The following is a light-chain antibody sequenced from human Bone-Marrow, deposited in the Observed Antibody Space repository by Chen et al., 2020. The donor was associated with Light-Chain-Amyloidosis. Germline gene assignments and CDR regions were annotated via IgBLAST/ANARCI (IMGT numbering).Light chain of an antibody. J-gene: IGLJ3*02. CDR2: NTD. Sequence: QTVVTQEPSFSVAPGGTVTLTCGLSSGSVSTDYYPCWYQPTPGQAPRTLIYNTDPRSSGVPDRLSGSILGNKAALTISGAQADDESDYYCGLYLGSGVWVFGGGTKLTVL. CDR1: SGSVSTDYY. V-gene: IGLV8-61*01. CDR3: GLYLGSGVWV.